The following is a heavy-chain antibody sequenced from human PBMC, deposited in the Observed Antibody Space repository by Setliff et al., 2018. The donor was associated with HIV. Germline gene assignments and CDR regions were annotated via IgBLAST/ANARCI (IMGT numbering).Heavy chain of an antibody. CDR3: AKSIVGGTTHAFDL. CDR2: IYYSGST. Sequence: PSETLSLTCTVSGGSISSYYWSWIRQPPGKGLEWIGYIYYSGSTNYNPSLKSRVTISVDTTKNQFSLKVKSVTAADTAVYYCAKSIVGGTTHAFDLWGQGTMVTVSS. J-gene: IGHJ3*01. V-gene: IGHV4-59*12. CDR1: GGSISSYY. D-gene: IGHD1-26*01.